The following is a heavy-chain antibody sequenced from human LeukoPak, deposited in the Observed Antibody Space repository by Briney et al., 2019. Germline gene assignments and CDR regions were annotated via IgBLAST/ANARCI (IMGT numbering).Heavy chain of an antibody. V-gene: IGHV3-23*01. Sequence: GGSLRLSCAASGFTFSGYAMSWVRQAPGKGLEWVSTISGRRDSTSYADSVKGRFTISRDNSKNILYLQMNSLRAEDTAVYYCAKDPNFYYCMDVWGKGTTVTISS. CDR3: AKDPNFYYCMDV. CDR1: GFTFSGYA. CDR2: ISGRRDST. J-gene: IGHJ6*03.